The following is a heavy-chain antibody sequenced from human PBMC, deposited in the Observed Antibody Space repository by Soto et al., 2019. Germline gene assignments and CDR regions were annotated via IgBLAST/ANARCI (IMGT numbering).Heavy chain of an antibody. CDR3: ARIPYDILTGYGYYGMDV. D-gene: IGHD3-9*01. J-gene: IGHJ6*02. V-gene: IGHV4-61*01. CDR1: GGSVSSGSYY. Sequence: QVQLQESGPGLVKPSETLSLTCTVSGGSVSSGSYYWSWIRQPPGKGLEWIGYISYSGSTNYNPSLESRVTISADTSKNQFSLKLSSVTAADTAVYYCARIPYDILTGYGYYGMDVWGQGTTVTVSS. CDR2: ISYSGST.